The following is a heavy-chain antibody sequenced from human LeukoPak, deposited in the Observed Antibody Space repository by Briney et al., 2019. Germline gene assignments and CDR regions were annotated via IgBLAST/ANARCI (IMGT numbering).Heavy chain of an antibody. D-gene: IGHD5-12*01. Sequence: GGSLRLSCAASGFTFSSYGMHWVRQAPGKGLEWVAVIWYDGSNKYCADSVKGRFTISRDNSKNTLYLQMNSLRAEDTAVYYCARGPGYSGYEGLLDYWGQGTLVTVSS. CDR2: IWYDGSNK. CDR1: GFTFSSYG. CDR3: ARGPGYSGYEGLLDY. V-gene: IGHV3-33*01. J-gene: IGHJ4*02.